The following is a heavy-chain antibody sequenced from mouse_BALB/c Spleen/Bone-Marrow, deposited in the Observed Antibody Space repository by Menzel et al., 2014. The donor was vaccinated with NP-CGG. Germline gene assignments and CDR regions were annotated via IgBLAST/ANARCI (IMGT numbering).Heavy chain of an antibody. J-gene: IGHJ2*02. Sequence: ESGPGIWQPSQTLSLTCSFSGFSLSTSGVGVGWVRQPSGKGLEWLAHIWWDDVKRYNPALKSRLTISKDTPSSQVFLKIASVNTADTATYYCSRIEGYRNYFDYWGQGTSLTVSS. D-gene: IGHD2-14*01. CDR1: GFSLSTSGVG. CDR3: SRIEGYRNYFDY. V-gene: IGHV8-8*01. CDR2: IWWDDVK.